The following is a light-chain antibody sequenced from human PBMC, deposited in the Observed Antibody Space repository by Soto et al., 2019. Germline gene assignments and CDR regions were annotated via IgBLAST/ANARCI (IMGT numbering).Light chain of an antibody. V-gene: IGKV3-20*01. Sequence: EIVLTQSPGTRSLSPGERATLSCRASQSHSSSYLAWYQQKPGQAPRLLIYGASSRATGIPDRFSGSGSGTDFTLTISRLEPEDFAVYYCQQYGSSPRTFGQGTKVEIK. CDR2: GAS. CDR1: QSHSSSY. J-gene: IGKJ1*01. CDR3: QQYGSSPRT.